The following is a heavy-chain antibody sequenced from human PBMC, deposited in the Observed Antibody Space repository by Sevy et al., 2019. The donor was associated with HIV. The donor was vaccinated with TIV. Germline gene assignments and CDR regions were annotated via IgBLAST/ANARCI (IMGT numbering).Heavy chain of an antibody. CDR1: GFTFSDYY. CDR2: ISSSSIYT. D-gene: IGHD3-22*01. Sequence: GGSLRLSCAASGFTFSDYYMSWIRQAPGKGLEWVSYISSSSIYTNYADSVKGRFTISRDNAKNSLYLQMNSLRAEDTAVYYCARGMYYYDSSGYYLFDYWGQGTLVTVSS. J-gene: IGHJ4*02. V-gene: IGHV3-11*06. CDR3: ARGMYYYDSSGYYLFDY.